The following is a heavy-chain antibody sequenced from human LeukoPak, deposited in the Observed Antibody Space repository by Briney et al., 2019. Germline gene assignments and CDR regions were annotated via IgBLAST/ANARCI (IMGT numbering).Heavy chain of an antibody. Sequence: PGGSLRLSCAASGFTFSGYAIHWVRQAPGKGLEWVAVISSDGRDKHHADSVKGRFTISRDNSKNTLYLQTNSLRAEDTAVYYCARDLQRFAAYYFDYWGQGTPVTVSS. J-gene: IGHJ4*02. D-gene: IGHD1-1*01. CDR3: ARDLQRFAAYYFDY. CDR1: GFTFSGYA. V-gene: IGHV3-30*03. CDR2: ISSDGRDK.